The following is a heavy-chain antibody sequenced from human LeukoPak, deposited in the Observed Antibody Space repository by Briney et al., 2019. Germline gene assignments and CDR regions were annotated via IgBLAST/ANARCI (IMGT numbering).Heavy chain of an antibody. D-gene: IGHD4-17*01. CDR2: IYSGGST. Sequence: PGGSLRPSCAASGFTVSSNYMSWVRQAPGKGLEWVSVIYSGGSTYYADSVKGRFTISRDNSKNTLYLQMNSLRAEDTAVYYCARGITVTTPGGYWGHGTLVTVSS. J-gene: IGHJ4*01. CDR1: GFTVSSNY. CDR3: ARGITVTTPGGY. V-gene: IGHV3-53*01.